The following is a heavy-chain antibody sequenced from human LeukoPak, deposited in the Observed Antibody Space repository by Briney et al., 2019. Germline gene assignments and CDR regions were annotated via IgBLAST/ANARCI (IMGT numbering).Heavy chain of an antibody. Sequence: SETLSLTCTVSGGSISSYYWSWIRQPPGKGLEWIGYIYYSGSTNYNPSLKSRVTISVDTSKNQFSLKLSSVTAADTAAYYCARVGDWGSGAFDYWGQGTLVTVSS. CDR3: ARVGDWGSGAFDY. V-gene: IGHV4-59*01. D-gene: IGHD3-16*01. CDR2: IYYSGST. J-gene: IGHJ4*02. CDR1: GGSISSYY.